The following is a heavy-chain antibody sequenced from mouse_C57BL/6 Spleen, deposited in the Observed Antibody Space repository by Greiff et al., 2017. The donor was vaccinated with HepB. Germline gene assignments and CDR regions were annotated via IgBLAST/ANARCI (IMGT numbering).Heavy chain of an antibody. V-gene: IGHV5-16*01. CDR3: ARDYSNYVGYFDV. D-gene: IGHD2-5*01. J-gene: IGHJ1*03. CDR1: GFTFSDYY. CDR2: INYDGSST. Sequence: EVQRVESEGGLVQPGSSMKLSCTASGFTFSDYYMAWVRQVPEKGLEWVANINYDGSSTYYLDSLKSRFIISRDNAKNILYLQMSSLKSEDTATYYCARDYSNYVGYFDVWGTGTTVTVSS.